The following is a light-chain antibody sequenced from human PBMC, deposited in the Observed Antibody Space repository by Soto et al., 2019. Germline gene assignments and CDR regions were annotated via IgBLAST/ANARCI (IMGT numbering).Light chain of an antibody. CDR1: SSDVGRYNF. Sequence: QSALAQPASGSGCPGQSITISCTGTSSDVGRYNFVSWFQQHPGKAPKLLIYDVRYWPSGVSDRFSGSKSGNTASLTISGLQTDYEADYYCSSFTTSNTVVFGSGTKLTVL. CDR2: DVR. V-gene: IGLV2-14*01. J-gene: IGLJ1*01. CDR3: SSFTTSNTVV.